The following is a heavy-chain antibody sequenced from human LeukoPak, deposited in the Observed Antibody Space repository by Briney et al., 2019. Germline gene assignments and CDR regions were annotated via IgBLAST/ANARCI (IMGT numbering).Heavy chain of an antibody. Sequence: GGSLRLSCAASGFTFSSYSMNWVRQAPGKGLEWVSSISSSSSYIYYADSVKGRFTISRDNAKNSLYLQMNSLRAEDTAVYYCAAEEGALFDYWGQGTLVTVSS. CDR1: GFTFSSYS. J-gene: IGHJ4*02. V-gene: IGHV3-21*01. D-gene: IGHD1-26*01. CDR2: ISSSSSYI. CDR3: AAEEGALFDY.